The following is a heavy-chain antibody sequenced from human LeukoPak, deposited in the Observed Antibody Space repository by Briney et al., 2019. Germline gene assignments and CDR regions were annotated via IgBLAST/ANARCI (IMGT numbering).Heavy chain of an antibody. CDR2: IIPIGGTT. J-gene: IGHJ3*01. D-gene: IGHD5-12*01. V-gene: IGHV1-46*01. Sequence: ASVTVSCKGSGYIFTKYYIHWVRQAPGQGLEWVGVIIPIGGTTSYAQRFQGRVTMTRDTSTSTVYMELSSLRSEATAIYYCARALRGSYSDAFDLWGQGTMVTVSS. CDR1: GYIFTKYY. CDR3: ARALRGSYSDAFDL.